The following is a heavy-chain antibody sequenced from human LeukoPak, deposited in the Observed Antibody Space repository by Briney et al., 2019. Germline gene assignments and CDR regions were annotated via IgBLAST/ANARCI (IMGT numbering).Heavy chain of an antibody. CDR3: ARDRWYGKGYFDY. CDR2: ISDDSNYI. V-gene: IGHV3-21*01. Sequence: GGSLRLSCAASGFTFSTYSGNWIRQAPGKGLEWVSSISDDSNYIFYADSVKGRFTISRDNAKNSLYLQMNSLTAEDSAVYYCARDRWYGKGYFDYWGQGTLVTVSS. D-gene: IGHD2-15*01. CDR1: GFTFSTYS. J-gene: IGHJ4*02.